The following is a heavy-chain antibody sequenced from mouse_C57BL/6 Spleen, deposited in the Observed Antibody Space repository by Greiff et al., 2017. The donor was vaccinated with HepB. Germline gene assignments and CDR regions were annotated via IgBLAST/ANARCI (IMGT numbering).Heavy chain of an antibody. D-gene: IGHD1-1*01. CDR2: INPNNGGT. J-gene: IGHJ2*01. CDR1: GYTFTDYY. Sequence: EVQLQQSGPELVKPGASVKISCKASGYTFTDYYMNWVKQSHGKSLEWIGDINPNNGGTSYNQKFKGKATLTVDKSSSTAYMELRSLTSEDSAVYYCARKDGNYFDYWGQCTTLTVSS. CDR3: ARKDGNYFDY. V-gene: IGHV1-26*01.